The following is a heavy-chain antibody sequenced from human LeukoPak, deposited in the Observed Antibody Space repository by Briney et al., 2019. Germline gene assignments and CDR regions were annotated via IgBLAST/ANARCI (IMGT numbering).Heavy chain of an antibody. CDR1: GFTVSSNY. CDR2: IYSGGST. CDR3: ARDSSGWYRGVDS. D-gene: IGHD6-19*01. J-gene: IGHJ4*02. V-gene: IGHV3-66*01. Sequence: GGSLRLSCAASGFTVSSNYMSWVRQAPGKGLEWVSVIYSGGSTYYADSVKGRFTISRDNSKNTLYLQMNSLRAEDTAVYYCARDSSGWYRGVDSWGQGTLVTVSS.